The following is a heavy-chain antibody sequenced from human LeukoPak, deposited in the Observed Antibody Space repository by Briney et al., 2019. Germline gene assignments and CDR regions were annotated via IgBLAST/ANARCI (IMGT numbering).Heavy chain of an antibody. CDR2: MNPNSGST. CDR1: GYSFTSYD. V-gene: IGHV1-8*01. D-gene: IGHD6-13*01. J-gene: IGHJ3*02. Sequence: ASVKVSCKASGYSFTSYDINWVRQATGQGLEWMGWMNPNSGSTGYAQKFQGRVTMTRNTSIITAYMEVSSLRSEDTAVYYCARGLADDAFDIWGQGTMVTVSS. CDR3: ARGLADDAFDI.